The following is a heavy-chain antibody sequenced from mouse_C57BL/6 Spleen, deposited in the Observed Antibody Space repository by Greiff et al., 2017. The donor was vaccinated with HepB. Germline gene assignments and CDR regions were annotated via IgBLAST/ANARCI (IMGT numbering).Heavy chain of an antibody. CDR1: GYTFTSYW. J-gene: IGHJ2*01. CDR3: AMGVTGGY. CDR2: IDPSDSYT. V-gene: IGHV1-69*01. Sequence: QQSCKASGYTFTSYWMHWVKQRPGQGLEWIGEIDPSDSYTNYNQKFKGKSTLTVDKSSSTAYMQLSSLTSEDSAVYYCAMGVTGGYWGQGTTLTVSS. D-gene: IGHD2-2*01.